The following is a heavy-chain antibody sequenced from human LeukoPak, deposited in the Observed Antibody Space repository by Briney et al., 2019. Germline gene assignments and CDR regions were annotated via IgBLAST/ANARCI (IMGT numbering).Heavy chain of an antibody. CDR2: IYYSGST. CDR3: ARTPSYYMVRGVPFDY. V-gene: IGHV4-59*11. Sequence: PSETLSLTCTVSGGSISSHYWSWIRQPPGKGLEWIGYIYYSGSTNYNPSLKSRVTISVDTSKNQFSLKLSSVTAADTAVYYCARTPSYYMVRGVPFDYWGQGTLVTVSS. CDR1: GGSISSHY. J-gene: IGHJ4*02. D-gene: IGHD3-10*01.